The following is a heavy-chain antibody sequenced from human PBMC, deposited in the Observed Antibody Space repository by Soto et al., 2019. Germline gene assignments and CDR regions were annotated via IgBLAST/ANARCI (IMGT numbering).Heavy chain of an antibody. Sequence: SETLSLTCTVSGGSISSYYRSWIRQPAGKGLEWIGRIYTSGSTNYNPSLKSRVTMSVDTSKNQFSLKLSSVTAADTAVYYCAREDCSSTSCATYYYDSSGPDAFDIWGQGTMVTVSS. J-gene: IGHJ3*02. V-gene: IGHV4-4*07. CDR1: GGSISSYY. D-gene: IGHD3-22*01. CDR2: IYTSGST. CDR3: AREDCSSTSCATYYYDSSGPDAFDI.